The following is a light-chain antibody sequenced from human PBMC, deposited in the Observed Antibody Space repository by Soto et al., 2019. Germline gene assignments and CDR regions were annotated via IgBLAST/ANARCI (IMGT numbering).Light chain of an antibody. V-gene: IGLV2-14*01. Sequence: QSALTQPXSVSGSPGQSITISCTGTSSDVGGYNYVSWYQQHPGKAPKLMIYDVSNRPSGVSNRFSGSKSGXXASLTISGLXXEDEADYYXSSYTSSSTYVFGTG. CDR1: SSDVGGYNY. CDR3: SSYTSSSTYV. CDR2: DVS. J-gene: IGLJ1*01.